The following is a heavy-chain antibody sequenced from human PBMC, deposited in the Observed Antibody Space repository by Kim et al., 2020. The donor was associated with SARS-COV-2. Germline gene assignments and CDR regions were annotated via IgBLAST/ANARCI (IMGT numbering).Heavy chain of an antibody. D-gene: IGHD6-19*01. J-gene: IGHJ5*02. CDR3: ARIYDEQRIAVFWFDP. Sequence: SETLSLTCAVYGGSFSGYYWSWIRQPPGKGLEWIGEINHSGSTNYNPSLKSRVTISVDTSKNQFSLKLSSVTAADTAVYYCARIYDEQRIAVFWFDPWGQGTLVTVSS. CDR2: INHSGST. V-gene: IGHV4-34*01. CDR1: GGSFSGYY.